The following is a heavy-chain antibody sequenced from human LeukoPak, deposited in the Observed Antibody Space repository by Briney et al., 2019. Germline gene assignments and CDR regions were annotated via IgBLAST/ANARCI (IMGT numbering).Heavy chain of an antibody. J-gene: IGHJ6*03. CDR2: IYYTGTT. D-gene: IGHD2-2*02. CDR1: GGSISRGDYY. CDR3: ARTSNIYGGFYMDV. Sequence: PSETLSLTCTVSGGSISRGDYYWSWIRQHPGKGLEWIAYIYYTGTTNSIPSLRSRVMVSADTSKNQFSLRLSSVTAADTAVYYCARTSNIYGGFYMDVWGKGTTVTVSS. V-gene: IGHV4-31*02.